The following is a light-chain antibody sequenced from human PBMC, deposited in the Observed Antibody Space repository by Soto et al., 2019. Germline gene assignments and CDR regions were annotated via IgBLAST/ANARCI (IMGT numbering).Light chain of an antibody. Sequence: QSALTQPASVSGSPGQSVTISCTGTSSDVGGYNYVSWYQHHPGKAPKLIINNVSTQPSGASYRFSGSKCGNTAYLTISGLQAEDEADYYCISFTSSNNVRFGGGTKVTVL. J-gene: IGLJ2*01. CDR1: SSDVGGYNY. V-gene: IGLV2-14*01. CDR2: NVS. CDR3: ISFTSSNNVR.